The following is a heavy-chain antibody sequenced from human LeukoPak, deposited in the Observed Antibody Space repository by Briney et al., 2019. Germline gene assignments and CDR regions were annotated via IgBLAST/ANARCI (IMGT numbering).Heavy chain of an antibody. D-gene: IGHD3-10*01. J-gene: IGHJ4*02. CDR2: IKSKTDGGTT. CDR3: TTTDLRTWFGSFFDY. V-gene: IGHV3-15*01. CDR1: GFTFSNAW. Sequence: GGSLRLSCAASGFTFSNAWMSWVRQAPGKGLEWVGRIKSKTDGGTTDYAAPVKGRFTISRDDSKNTLYLQMNSLKTEDTAVYYCTTTDLRTWFGSFFDYWGQGTLVTVSS.